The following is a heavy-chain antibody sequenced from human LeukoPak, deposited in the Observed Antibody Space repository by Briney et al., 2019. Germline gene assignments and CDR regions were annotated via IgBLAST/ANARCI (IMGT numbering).Heavy chain of an antibody. J-gene: IGHJ4*02. V-gene: IGHV4-4*07. Sequence: SETLSLTCSVSGFSVTTYHWSWIWQPAGKGLGWIGRVHASGTTNYNPSLESRVTMSVDTSKNQLSLMLTSVTAADTAVYYCARDGLYSNGYSYFDYWGQGTLVTVSS. D-gene: IGHD3-22*01. CDR3: ARDGLYSNGYSYFDY. CDR2: VHASGTT. CDR1: GFSVTTYH.